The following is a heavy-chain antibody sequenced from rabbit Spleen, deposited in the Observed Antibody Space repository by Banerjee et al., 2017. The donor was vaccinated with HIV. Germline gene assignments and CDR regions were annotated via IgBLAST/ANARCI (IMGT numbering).Heavy chain of an antibody. CDR1: GFSFSSGYV. CDR3: ARDAGTSFSTYGMDL. J-gene: IGHJ6*01. D-gene: IGHD8-1*01. CDR2: IYAGSSGST. Sequence: QSLQESGGGLFQPGASLTLTCKASGFSFSSGYVMCWVRQAPGKGLEWIGCIYAGSSGSTYYASWAKGRSTISKTSSTTVTLQMTSLTAADTATYFCARDAGTSFSTYGMDLWGQGTLVTVS. V-gene: IGHV1S40*01.